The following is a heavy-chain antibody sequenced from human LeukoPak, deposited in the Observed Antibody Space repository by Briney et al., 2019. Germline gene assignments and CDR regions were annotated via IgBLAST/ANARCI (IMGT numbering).Heavy chain of an antibody. CDR3: ATSSGSGGPSAPNVHRNWFDP. Sequence: SETLPLTCTVSGGSISSCSYYWIWLRQPPGQGLEWIGTINYSTNTYYNPSLKSRVTISVDASKNQFSLQLSSVTAADTAVYFCATSSGSGGPSAPNVHRNWFDPWGQGTLVTVSS. V-gene: IGHV4-39*01. J-gene: IGHJ5*02. D-gene: IGHD3-10*01. CDR1: GGSISSCSYY. CDR2: INYSTNT.